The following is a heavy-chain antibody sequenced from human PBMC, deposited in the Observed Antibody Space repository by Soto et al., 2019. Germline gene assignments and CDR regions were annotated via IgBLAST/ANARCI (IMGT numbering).Heavy chain of an antibody. J-gene: IGHJ5*02. CDR1: GFTFSSYS. V-gene: IGHV3-21*01. D-gene: IGHD3-22*01. CDR2: ISSSSSYI. CDR3: ARLYYDSSGYINWFDP. Sequence: GGSLRLSCAASGFTFSSYSMNWVRQAPGKGLEWVSSISSSSSYIYYADSVKGRFTISRDNAKNSLYLQMNSLRAEDTAVYYCARLYYDSSGYINWFDPWGQGTLVTVSS.